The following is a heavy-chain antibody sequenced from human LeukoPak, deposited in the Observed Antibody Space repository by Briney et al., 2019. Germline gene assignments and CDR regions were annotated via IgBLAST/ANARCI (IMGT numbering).Heavy chain of an antibody. CDR1: GYSFTSYW. J-gene: IGHJ4*02. D-gene: IGHD3-3*01. V-gene: IGHV5-51*01. CDR3: ARQTPFYDFWSGNQDLYYFDY. Sequence: GESLKISCKGSGYSFTSYWIGWVRQMPGKGLEWMGIIYPGDSDTRYSPSFQGQVTISADKSISTAYLQWSSLKASDTAMCYCARQTPFYDFWSGNQDLYYFDYWGQGTLVTVSS. CDR2: IYPGDSDT.